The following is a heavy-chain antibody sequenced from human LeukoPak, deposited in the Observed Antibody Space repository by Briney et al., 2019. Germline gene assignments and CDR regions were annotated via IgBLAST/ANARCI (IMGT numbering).Heavy chain of an antibody. CDR3: AKDGGDCSGGSCYAEVDY. CDR2: ISGSGGST. D-gene: IGHD2-15*01. CDR1: GFTFRSYE. V-gene: IGHV3-23*01. J-gene: IGHJ4*02. Sequence: PGGSLRLSCAASGFTFRSYEMNWVRQAPGKGLEWVSAISGSGGSTYYADSVKGRFTISRDNSKNTLYLQMNSLRAEDTAVYYCAKDGGDCSGGSCYAEVDYWGQGTLVTVSS.